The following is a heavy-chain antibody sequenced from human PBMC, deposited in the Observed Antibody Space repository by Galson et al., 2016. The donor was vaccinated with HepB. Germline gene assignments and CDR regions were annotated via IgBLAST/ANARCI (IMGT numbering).Heavy chain of an antibody. Sequence: ETLSLTCTVSGGSISSYRYYWGWIRQPPGKGLEWIGTIYYSGNTYYNPSLKSRVTISVYTSKNPFSLKLTSVTAADTAVYYCARGNYDGSGPWFDPWGQGTLVTVST. CDR2: IYYSGNT. V-gene: IGHV4-39*07. CDR3: ARGNYDGSGPWFDP. CDR1: GGSISSYRYY. J-gene: IGHJ5*02. D-gene: IGHD3-10*01.